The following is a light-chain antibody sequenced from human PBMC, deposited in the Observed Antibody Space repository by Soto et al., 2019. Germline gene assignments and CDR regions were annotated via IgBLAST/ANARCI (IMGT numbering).Light chain of an antibody. V-gene: IGLV2-14*01. CDR2: EVT. J-gene: IGLJ1*01. Sequence: QSVLTQPASVSGSPGQSITISCTGSSSDVGAYNFVSWYQHHPGKAPQLILYEVTTRPSGVSSRFFGSKSGNTASLAISGLQADDEANYYCSSYTSSNTPYVFGTGTKV. CDR3: SSYTSSNTPYV. CDR1: SSDVGAYNF.